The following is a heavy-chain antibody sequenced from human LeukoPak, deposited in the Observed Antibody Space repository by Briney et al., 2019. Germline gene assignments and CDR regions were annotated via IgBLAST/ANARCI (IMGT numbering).Heavy chain of an antibody. CDR3: AKGGSLYYFDY. Sequence: GRSLRLSCAASGFTFSSYGMHWVRQAPGKGLEWVAVISYDGSNKYYADSVKGRFTISRDNSKNTLYLQMNSLGAEDTAVYYCAKGGSLYYFDYWGQGTLVTVSS. J-gene: IGHJ4*02. CDR2: ISYDGSNK. V-gene: IGHV3-30*18. CDR1: GFTFSSYG.